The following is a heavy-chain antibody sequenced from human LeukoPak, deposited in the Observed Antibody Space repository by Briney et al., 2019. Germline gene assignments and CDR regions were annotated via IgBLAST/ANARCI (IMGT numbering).Heavy chain of an antibody. Sequence: ASVKVSCKASGYTFTSYGISWVRQAPGQGLEWMGWISAYNGNTNYAQKLQGRVTMTTDTSTSTAYMELRSLRSDDTAVYYCAKMRIEQQWLVNYYYYYGMDVWGQGTTVTVS. CDR2: ISAYNGNT. CDR3: AKMRIEQQWLVNYYYYYGMDV. V-gene: IGHV1-18*01. D-gene: IGHD6-19*01. CDR1: GYTFTSYG. J-gene: IGHJ6*02.